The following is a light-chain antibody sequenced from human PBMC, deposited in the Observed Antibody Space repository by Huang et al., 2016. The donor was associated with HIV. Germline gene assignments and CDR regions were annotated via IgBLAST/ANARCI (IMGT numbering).Light chain of an antibody. J-gene: IGKJ4*01. V-gene: IGKV3-20*01. CDR1: QSVTTTY. CDR3: QQYGGSPPGVT. CDR2: NTS. Sequence: EIVLTQSPGTLSLSPGARATLSCRASQSVTTTYLAWYQQKPGQPPRLLIYNTSKRASDIPDRFSGSGSGTDFSLTIRRLEPEDFAVYYCQQYGGSPPGVTFGGGTKVEVK.